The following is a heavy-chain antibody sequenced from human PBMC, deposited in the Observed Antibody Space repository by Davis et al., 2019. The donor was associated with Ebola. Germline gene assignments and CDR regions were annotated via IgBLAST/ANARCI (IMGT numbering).Heavy chain of an antibody. CDR1: GYTFTSYD. CDR2: MNPNSGNT. Sequence: ASVKVSCKASGYTFTSYDINWVRQATGQGLEWMGWMNPNSGNTGYAQKFQGRVTITRNTSISTAYMELSSLRSEDTAVYYCARGLSIAAATHTLPRGLWGFRSSPKTDWFDPWGQGTLVTVSS. J-gene: IGHJ5*02. V-gene: IGHV1-8*03. D-gene: IGHD6-13*01. CDR3: ARGLSIAAATHTLPRGLWGFRSSPKTDWFDP.